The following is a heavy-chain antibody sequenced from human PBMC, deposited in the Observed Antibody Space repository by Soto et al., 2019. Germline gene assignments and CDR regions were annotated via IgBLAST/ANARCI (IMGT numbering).Heavy chain of an antibody. Sequence: SVKVSCQASGGTFSSYAISWVRQAPGQGLEWMGGIIPIFGTANYAQKFQGRGTITPDGSTRTAYMEMSSLKSEDTAVYYWARTGGDQLLWGRSRYYYYYGMDVWGQGTTVTVSS. D-gene: IGHD2-2*01. CDR2: IIPIFGTA. CDR1: GGTFSSYA. J-gene: IGHJ6*01. CDR3: ARTGGDQLLWGRSRYYYYYGMDV. V-gene: IGHV1-69*13.